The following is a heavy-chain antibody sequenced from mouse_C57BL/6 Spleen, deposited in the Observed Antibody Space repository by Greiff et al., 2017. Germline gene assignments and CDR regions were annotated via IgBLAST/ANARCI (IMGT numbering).Heavy chain of an antibody. D-gene: IGHD1-1*01. J-gene: IGHJ2*01. CDR2: IDPSDSYT. V-gene: IGHV1-69*01. CDR1: GYTFTSYW. Sequence: QVHVKQPGAELVMPGASVKLSCKASGYTFTSYWMHWVKQRPGQGLEWIGEIDPSDSYTNYNQKFKGKSTLTVDKSSSTAYMQLSSLTSEDSAVYYCARTGSRDDWGQGTTLTVSS. CDR3: ARTGSRDD.